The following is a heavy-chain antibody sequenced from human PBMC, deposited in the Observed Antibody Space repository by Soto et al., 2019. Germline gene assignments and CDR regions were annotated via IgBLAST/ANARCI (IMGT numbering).Heavy chain of an antibody. CDR2: MSRTGDNT. J-gene: IGHJ4*02. CDR1: GFTFSIYA. D-gene: IGHD3-22*01. CDR3: AKDQSNSNPLYYFDF. Sequence: PGGSVRLYCADSGFTFSIYAMTWVRQSPGKGLEWVSSMSRTGDNTYYADSVKGRFTISRDNSKNTLYLQMNSLRAEDTAIYYCAKDQSNSNPLYYFDFWGPGTLVTVSS. V-gene: IGHV3-23*01.